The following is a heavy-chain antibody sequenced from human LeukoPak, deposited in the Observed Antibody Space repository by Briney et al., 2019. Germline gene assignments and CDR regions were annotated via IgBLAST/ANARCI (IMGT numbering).Heavy chain of an antibody. CDR2: ISSRSDSI. V-gene: IGHV3-48*01. CDR3: AVWELLYRGVYFDY. D-gene: IGHD1-26*01. J-gene: IGHJ4*02. Sequence: PGGCLRLSLATSGFTFNPYSIDSVRQAPGKGLEWVEYISSRSDSIYYADSVKGRFIISRDNAKNSLLLQMDSLRAEDTAVYYCAVWELLYRGVYFDYWGQGTLVTVSS. CDR1: GFTFNPYS.